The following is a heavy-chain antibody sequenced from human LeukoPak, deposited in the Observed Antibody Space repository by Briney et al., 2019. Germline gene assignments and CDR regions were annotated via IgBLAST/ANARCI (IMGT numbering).Heavy chain of an antibody. CDR2: MNPNSGNT. D-gene: IGHD6-6*01. Sequence: ASGKVSCKASGYTLSSYDINWLRQATGQGLELMGWMNPNSGNTAYAQKFQGRVTMSRDTSISTAYMELSSLRSEDTAVYYCARLPKYSRPLDYWGQGTLVTVSS. J-gene: IGHJ4*02. CDR1: GYTLSSYD. CDR3: ARLPKYSRPLDY. V-gene: IGHV1-8*01.